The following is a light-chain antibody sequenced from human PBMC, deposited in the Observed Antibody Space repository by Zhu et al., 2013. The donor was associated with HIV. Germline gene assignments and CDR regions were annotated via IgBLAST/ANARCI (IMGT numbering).Light chain of an antibody. J-gene: IGLJ3*02. V-gene: IGLV4-69*01. CDR1: SGHSRYA. Sequence: QLVLTQSPSASASLGASVKLTCTLSSGHSRYAIAWHQQQPEKGPRYLMKVNSDGSHTKGDGIPDRFSGSSSGAERYLTISSLQSEDEADYYCQPGQWHXVFGGGTKLTV. CDR3: QPGQWHXV. CDR2: VNSDGSH.